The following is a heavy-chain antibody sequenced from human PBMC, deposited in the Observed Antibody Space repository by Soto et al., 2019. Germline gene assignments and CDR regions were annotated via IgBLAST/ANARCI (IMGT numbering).Heavy chain of an antibody. CDR2: ISGDGGST. CDR3: AKDSSPHHAVAGDY. D-gene: IGHD6-19*01. CDR1: GFTFDDYA. J-gene: IGHJ4*02. Sequence: GGSLRLSCAASGFTFDDYAMHWVRQAPGKGLEWVSLISGDGGSTYYADSVKGRFTISRDNSKNSLYLQMNSLRTEDTALYCCAKDSSPHHAVAGDYWGQGTLVTVSS. V-gene: IGHV3-43*02.